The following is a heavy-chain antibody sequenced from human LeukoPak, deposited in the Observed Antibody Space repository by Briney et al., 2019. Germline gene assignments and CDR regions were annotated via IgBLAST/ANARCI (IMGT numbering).Heavy chain of an antibody. V-gene: IGHV3-11*01. CDR1: GFTFRDYY. CDR2: ISSSGSTI. CDR3: ARVPGYSYALVYYGMDV. J-gene: IGHJ6*02. D-gene: IGHD5-18*01. Sequence: PGGSLRLSCAASGFTFRDYYMSWLRQAPGKGLEWVSYISSSGSTIYYADSVKGRFTISRDNAKNSLYLQMNSLRAEDTAVYYCARVPGYSYALVYYGMDVWGQGTTVTVSS.